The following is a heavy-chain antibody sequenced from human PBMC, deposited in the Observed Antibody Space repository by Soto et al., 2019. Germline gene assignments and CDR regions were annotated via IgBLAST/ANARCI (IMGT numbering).Heavy chain of an antibody. CDR1: GFTFSSYS. Sequence: PGGSLRLSCAASGFTFSSYSMNWVRQAPGKGLEWVSYISSSSSTIYYADSVKGRFTISRDNAKNSLYLQMNSLRDEDTAVYYCARDTIDTAMVLRAFDIWGQGTMVTVSS. CDR2: ISSSSSTI. J-gene: IGHJ3*02. V-gene: IGHV3-48*02. CDR3: ARDTIDTAMVLRAFDI. D-gene: IGHD5-18*01.